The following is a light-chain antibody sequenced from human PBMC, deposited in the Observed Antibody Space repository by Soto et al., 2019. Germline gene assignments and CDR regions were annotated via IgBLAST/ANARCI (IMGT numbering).Light chain of an antibody. J-gene: IGKJ4*02. CDR3: QQYGSSLLT. CDR2: GAS. Sequence: DIELTQSPGTLSLSLGERATLTCRASQSVSSSYLAWYQQEPGQAPKLLIHGASSRATGIPYRFSGSGSGTDFTLTISRLEPEDFAVYYCQQYGSSLLTFGGGTKVDIK. CDR1: QSVSSSY. V-gene: IGKV3-20*01.